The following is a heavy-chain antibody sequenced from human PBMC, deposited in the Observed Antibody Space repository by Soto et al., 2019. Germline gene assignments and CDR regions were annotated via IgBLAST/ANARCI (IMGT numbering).Heavy chain of an antibody. CDR3: ARGTRRTVRGVPFNWFDP. J-gene: IGHJ5*02. CDR1: GGSFSGYY. D-gene: IGHD3-10*01. Sequence: PSETLSLTCAVYGGSFSGYYWSWIRQPPGKGLEWIGEINHSGSTNYNPSLKSRVTISVDTSRNQFSLKLSSVTAADTAVYYCARGTRRTVRGVPFNWFDPWGQGTLVTVSS. V-gene: IGHV4-34*01. CDR2: INHSGST.